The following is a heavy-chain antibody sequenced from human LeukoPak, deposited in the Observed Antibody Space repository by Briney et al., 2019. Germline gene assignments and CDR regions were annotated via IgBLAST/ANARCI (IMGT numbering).Heavy chain of an antibody. CDR1: GFTFGDYA. CDR2: TRSKAYGGTT. J-gene: IGHJ4*02. Sequence: PGGSLRLSCTASGFTFGDYAMSWVRQAPGKGLGWVGFTRSKAYGGTTEYAASVKGRFTISRDDSKCIAYLQMNSLKTEDTAVYYCTRGSGRRVDYWGQGTLVTVFS. V-gene: IGHV3-49*04. D-gene: IGHD3-3*01. CDR3: TRGSGRRVDY.